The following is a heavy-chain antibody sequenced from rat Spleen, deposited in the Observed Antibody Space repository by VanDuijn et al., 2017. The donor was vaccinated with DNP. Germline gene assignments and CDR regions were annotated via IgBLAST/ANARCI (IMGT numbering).Heavy chain of an antibody. D-gene: IGHD1-2*01. J-gene: IGHJ3*01. Sequence: EVQLVESGGGLVQPGRSLKLSCAASGFTFSDFTMAWVRQSPEKGLEWIASIVFDGSNTYCRDSVRGRFTISRDDAKSRLYLQMDSLRSEDTATYFCARQRYYYSNYPFAYWGQGTLVTVSS. CDR3: ARQRYYYSNYPFAY. V-gene: IGHV5-7*01. CDR1: GFTFSDFT. CDR2: IVFDGSNT.